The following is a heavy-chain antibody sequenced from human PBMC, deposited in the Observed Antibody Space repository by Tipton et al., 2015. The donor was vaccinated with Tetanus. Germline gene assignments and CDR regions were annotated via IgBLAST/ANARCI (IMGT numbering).Heavy chain of an antibody. CDR3: TKDVGIVLFDY. J-gene: IGHJ4*02. CDR2: ISGGGHNT. Sequence: SLRLSCAGSGFNFHSYSMNWVRQAPGEGLEWVSTISGGGHNTHYADSVQGRFTISRDNSKNTMYLQMNSLRAEDTAVYYCTKDVGIVLFDYWGQGTLVTVSS. D-gene: IGHD2-8*01. V-gene: IGHV3-23*01. CDR1: GFNFHSYS.